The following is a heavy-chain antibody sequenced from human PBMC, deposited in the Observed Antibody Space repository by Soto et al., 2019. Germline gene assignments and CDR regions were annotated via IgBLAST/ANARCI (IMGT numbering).Heavy chain of an antibody. V-gene: IGHV1-46*03. J-gene: IGHJ6*03. CDR2: INPSGGST. CDR1: GYTFTSYY. Sequence: ASVKVSCKASGYTFTSYYIDWVRQAPGQGLEWMGIINPSGGSTSYAQKFQGRVTMTRDTSTSTVYMEVSGLRSEDTAVYYCARDQEPSTLYYDYYYMDVWGKGTTVPVSS. CDR3: ARDQEPSTLYYDYYYMDV.